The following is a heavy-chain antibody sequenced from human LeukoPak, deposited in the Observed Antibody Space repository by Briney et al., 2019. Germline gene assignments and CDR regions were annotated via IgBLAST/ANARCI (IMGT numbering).Heavy chain of an antibody. J-gene: IGHJ4*02. CDR1: GFSFSSYS. D-gene: IGHD1-26*01. V-gene: IGHV3-7*03. CDR3: ASHGREILHYFDY. CDR2: IKPDGSEI. Sequence: GGSLRLSCAASGFSFSSYSMSWVRQAPEKGLEWVAKIKPDGSEIYHVDSVQGRFTISRDNAKNSLYLQMNSLRAEDTAVYYCASHGREILHYFDYWGQGTLVTVSS.